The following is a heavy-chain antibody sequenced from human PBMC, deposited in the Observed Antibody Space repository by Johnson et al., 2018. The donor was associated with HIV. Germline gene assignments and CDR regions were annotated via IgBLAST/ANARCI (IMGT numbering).Heavy chain of an antibody. V-gene: IGHV3-33*08. D-gene: IGHD6-13*01. J-gene: IGHJ3*02. CDR2: IWYDGSNK. CDR3: ARQAAAGAFDI. CDR1: GFTFSSYG. Sequence: QVQLVESGGGVVQPGRSLRLSCAASGFTFSSYGMHWVRQAPGKGLEWVAVIWYDGSNKYYADSVKGRFTMSRDNAKNSLYLQMNSLRAEDTAVYYCARQAAAGAFDIWGQGTMVTVSS.